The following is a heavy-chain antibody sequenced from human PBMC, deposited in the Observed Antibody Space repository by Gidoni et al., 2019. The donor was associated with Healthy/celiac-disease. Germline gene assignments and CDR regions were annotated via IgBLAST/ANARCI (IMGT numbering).Heavy chain of an antibody. D-gene: IGHD3-22*01. J-gene: IGHJ4*02. Sequence: QVQLQESGPGLVKPSETLSLTCPVSGGSISSYYWSWIRQPPGKGLEWIGYIYYSGSTNYNPSLKSRVTISVDTSKNQFSLKLSSVTAADTAVYYCARGIGSGYSPFDYWGQGTLVTVSS. V-gene: IGHV4-59*01. CDR2: IYYSGST. CDR1: GGSISSYY. CDR3: ARGIGSGYSPFDY.